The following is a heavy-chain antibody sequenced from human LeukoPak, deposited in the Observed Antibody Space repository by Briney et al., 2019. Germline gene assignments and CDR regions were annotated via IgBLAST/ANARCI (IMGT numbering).Heavy chain of an antibody. CDR2: IPYDGSNK. Sequence: GGSLRLSCAASGFTFSSYAMHRVRQAPGKGLEWVALIPYDGSNKYYADSVKGRFTISRDNSKNTLYLQMNSLGAEDTAVYYCAKLGGVVGATKHNWFDPWGQGTLVTVSS. V-gene: IGHV3-30*04. CDR1: GFTFSSYA. D-gene: IGHD1-26*01. J-gene: IGHJ5*02. CDR3: AKLGGVVGATKHNWFDP.